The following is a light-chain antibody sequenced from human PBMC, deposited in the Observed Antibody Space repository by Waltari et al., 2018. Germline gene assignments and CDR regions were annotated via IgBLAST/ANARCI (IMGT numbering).Light chain of an antibody. J-gene: IGKJ1*01. CDR3: QQSYRSPWT. CDR2: AGS. V-gene: IGKV1-39*01. CDR1: QNIDKY. Sequence: DIQMTQSPSSLSASVGDTVTITSRASQNIDKYLNWYHQKSGNAPKLLIFAGSPLQTGVPSRFSGSGSGTDFTLTISDLQPEDFATYCCQQSYRSPWTFGLGTQVDIK.